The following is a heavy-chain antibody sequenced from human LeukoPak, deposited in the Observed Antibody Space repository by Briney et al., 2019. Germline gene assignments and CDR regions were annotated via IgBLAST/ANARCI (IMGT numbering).Heavy chain of an antibody. V-gene: IGHV1-3*01. Sequence: ASVKVSCKASGYTFTSYAMHWVRQAPGQRLEWMGWINAGNGNTKYSQKFQGRVTITRDTSANTAYMELSSLRSEDTAVYYCARSTLWDSSGWYNYWGQGTLVTVSS. CDR2: INAGNGNT. J-gene: IGHJ4*02. CDR3: ARSTLWDSSGWYNY. CDR1: GYTFTSYA. D-gene: IGHD6-19*01.